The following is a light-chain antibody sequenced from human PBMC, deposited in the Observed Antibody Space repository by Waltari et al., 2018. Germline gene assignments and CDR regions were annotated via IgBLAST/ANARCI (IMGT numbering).Light chain of an antibody. Sequence: SYDLTQSPSMSVSPGQPATITCSGDKLQSKSVSWYQQKPGQSPVLVIWQDSNRPSSIPERFSGFNSGNTATLIISGTQAVDEADYYCQSWDSRTLYVFGPGTKLTVL. CDR1: KLQSKS. V-gene: IGLV3-1*01. CDR2: QDS. CDR3: QSWDSRTLYV. J-gene: IGLJ1*01.